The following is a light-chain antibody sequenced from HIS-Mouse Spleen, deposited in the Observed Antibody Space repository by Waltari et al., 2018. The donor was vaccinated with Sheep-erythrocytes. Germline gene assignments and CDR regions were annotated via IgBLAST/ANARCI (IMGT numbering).Light chain of an antibody. CDR3: CSYAGSYTWV. Sequence: RSVSGSPGQSVTISCTGTSSDVGGYNYVSWYQQHPGKAPKLMIYDVSKRPSGVPDRFSGSKSGNTASLTISGLQAEDEAGYYCCSYAGSYTWVLGGGTKLTVL. V-gene: IGLV2-11*01. J-gene: IGLJ3*02. CDR2: DVS. CDR1: SSDVGGYNY.